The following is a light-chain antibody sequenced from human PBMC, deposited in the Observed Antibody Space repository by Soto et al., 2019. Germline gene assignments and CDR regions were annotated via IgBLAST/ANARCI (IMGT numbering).Light chain of an antibody. CDR1: QTISSW. J-gene: IGKJ1*01. Sequence: DIQMTQSPSTLSGSVGERVTITCRASQTISSWLAWYQQKPGKAPKLLIYKASTLKSGVPSRFSGSGSGTEFTLTISSLQPDDFATYYCQQYDNYPWTFGQGTKVDI. CDR2: KAS. CDR3: QQYDNYPWT. V-gene: IGKV1-5*03.